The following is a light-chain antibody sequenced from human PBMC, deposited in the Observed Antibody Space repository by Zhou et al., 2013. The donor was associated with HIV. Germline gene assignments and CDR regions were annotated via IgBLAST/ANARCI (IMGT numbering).Light chain of an antibody. J-gene: IGKJ5*01. CDR1: QNLDTT. CDR2: DAS. V-gene: IGKV3-15*01. CDR3: QQRTNWPPIT. Sequence: DIVMTQSPATLSVSLGERVTLSCRASQNLDTTLAWYQQKPGQAPRLLIYDASTRATGIPARFRGSGSGTEFTLTISSLQSEDFAVYYCQQRTNWPPITFGQGTRLDFK.